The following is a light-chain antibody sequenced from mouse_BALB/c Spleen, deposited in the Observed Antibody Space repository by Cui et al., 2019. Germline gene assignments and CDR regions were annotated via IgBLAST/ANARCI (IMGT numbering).Light chain of an antibody. CDR1: SSVSY. CDR2: DTS. CDR3: QQWSSNPPT. V-gene: IGKV4-59*01. J-gene: IGKJ2*01. Sequence: IVLTQSPEILSASPGEKVTMSCSASSSVSYMHWYQQKSGTSPKRWIYDTSKLASGVPARFSGSGSGTSYSLTISSMEAEDAATYYCQQWSSNPPTFGGGTKLEIK.